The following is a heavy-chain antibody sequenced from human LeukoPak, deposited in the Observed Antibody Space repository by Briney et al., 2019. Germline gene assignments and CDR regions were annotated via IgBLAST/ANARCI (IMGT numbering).Heavy chain of an antibody. Sequence: GGSLRLSCAASGFTFEDYAMHWVRQGPGKGLEWVSLISGNGNNIYYADSVKGRFTIPRDNSKNSLYLQMNSLRTEDTALYYCAKDLPQYYDFWSGYYGGFDYWGQGTLVTVSS. CDR3: AKDLPQYYDFWSGYYGGFDY. CDR2: ISGNGNNI. V-gene: IGHV3-43*02. CDR1: GFTFEDYA. J-gene: IGHJ4*02. D-gene: IGHD3-3*01.